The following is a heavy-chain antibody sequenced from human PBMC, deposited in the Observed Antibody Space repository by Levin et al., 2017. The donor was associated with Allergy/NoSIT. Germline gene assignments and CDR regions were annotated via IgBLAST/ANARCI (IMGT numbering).Heavy chain of an antibody. Sequence: SETLSLTCTVSGGSISSGDYYWSWIRQPPGTGLEWIGYIYYSGSTYYNPSLKSRVTISVDTSKNQFSLKLSSVTAADTAVYYCAREEGYYYGSGSYYLFDYWGQGTLVTVSS. CDR3: AREEGYYYGSGSYYLFDY. J-gene: IGHJ4*02. V-gene: IGHV4-30-4*01. D-gene: IGHD3-10*01. CDR2: IYYSGST. CDR1: GGSISSGDYY.